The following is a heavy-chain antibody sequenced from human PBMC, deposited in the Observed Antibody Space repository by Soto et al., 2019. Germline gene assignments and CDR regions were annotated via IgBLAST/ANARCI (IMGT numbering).Heavy chain of an antibody. CDR2: IGGSGGST. CDR3: AKEDGWLARGTNAFDI. D-gene: IGHD6-19*01. Sequence: VQLLESGGGLVQPGGSLRLSCAASGFTFSSYAMSWVRQAPGKGLEWVSTIGGSGGSTYYADSVKGRLTISRDNSKNKVYLQMSSLRAEDTAVYYCAKEDGWLARGTNAFDIWGQGTTVTVSS. CDR1: GFTFSSYA. J-gene: IGHJ3*02. V-gene: IGHV3-23*01.